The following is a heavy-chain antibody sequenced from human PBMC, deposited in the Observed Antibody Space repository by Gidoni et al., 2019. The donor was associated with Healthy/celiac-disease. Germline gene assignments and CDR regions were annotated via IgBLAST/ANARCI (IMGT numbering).Heavy chain of an antibody. CDR1: GFTFSSYW. Sequence: EVQLVESGGGLVQPGGSLILSCAASGFTFSSYWMHWVRQAPGKGLVWVSRINRDGSRKSYADSGKGRCTISRDNAKNTLYLQMNSLRAEDTAVYYCARAGTRIAAAADYWGQGTLVTVSS. J-gene: IGHJ4*02. CDR2: INRDGSRK. D-gene: IGHD6-13*01. V-gene: IGHV3-74*01. CDR3: ARAGTRIAAAADY.